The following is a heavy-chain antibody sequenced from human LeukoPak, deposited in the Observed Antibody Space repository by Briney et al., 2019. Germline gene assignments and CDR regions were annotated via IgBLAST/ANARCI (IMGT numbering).Heavy chain of an antibody. CDR2: ISGSGGST. V-gene: IGHV3-23*01. CDR1: GLTFSSYA. D-gene: IGHD5-12*01. J-gene: IGHJ4*02. Sequence: GGSLRLSCAASGLTFSSYAMSWVRQAPGKGLEWVSAISGSGGSTYYADSVKGRFTISRDNSKNTLYLQMNSLRAEDTAVYYCAKVRGYSGYEPIDYWGQGTLVTVSS. CDR3: AKVRGYSGYEPIDY.